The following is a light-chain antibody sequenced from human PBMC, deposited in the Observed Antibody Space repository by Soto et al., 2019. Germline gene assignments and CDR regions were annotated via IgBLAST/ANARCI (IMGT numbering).Light chain of an antibody. V-gene: IGKV4-1*01. CDR2: WAS. CDR3: QQYLTLPYT. Sequence: DSVMTQSPDSLAVSLGERATINCKSSQSVLYSSTNRNYLAWYQQKPGQPPKLVIYWASTRESGVPDRFSGSGSGTDFTLTISSLQAEDVAVYYCQQYLTLPYTFGQGTKLEIK. J-gene: IGKJ2*01. CDR1: QSVLYSSTNRNY.